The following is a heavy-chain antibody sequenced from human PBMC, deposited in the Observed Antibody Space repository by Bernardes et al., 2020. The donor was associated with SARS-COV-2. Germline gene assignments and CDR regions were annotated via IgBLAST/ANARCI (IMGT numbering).Heavy chain of an antibody. CDR2: ISAYNGNT. D-gene: IGHD3-3*01. V-gene: IGHV1-18*01. CDR3: ARTSSVYYDFWSGKRGLWHGMDV. Sequence: ASVKVSCKASGYTLTSYGISWVRQAPGQGLEWMGWISAYNGNTNYAQKLQGRVTMTTDTSTSTAYMELRSLRSDDTAVYYCARTSSVYYDFWSGKRGLWHGMDVWGQGTTVTVSS. CDR1: GYTLTSYG. J-gene: IGHJ6*02.